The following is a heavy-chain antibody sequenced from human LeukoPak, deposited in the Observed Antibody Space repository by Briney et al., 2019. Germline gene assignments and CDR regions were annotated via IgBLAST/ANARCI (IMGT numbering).Heavy chain of an antibody. V-gene: IGHV1-8*01. D-gene: IGHD2-2*01. CDR1: GYTFTSYD. Sequence: ASVKVSCKASGYTFTSYDINWVRQATGQGLEWMGWMNPNSGNTGYAQKFQGRVTMTRNTSISTAYMELSSLRPEYTAVYYCARGRYCSSTSCHEPIWFDPWGQGTLVTVSS. CDR3: ARGRYCSSTSCHEPIWFDP. J-gene: IGHJ5*02. CDR2: MNPNSGNT.